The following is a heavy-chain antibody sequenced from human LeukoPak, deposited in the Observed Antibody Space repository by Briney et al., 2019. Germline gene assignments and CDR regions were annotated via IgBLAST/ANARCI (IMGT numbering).Heavy chain of an antibody. V-gene: IGHV3-53*01. CDR1: AFSASPNY. D-gene: IGHD2-15*01. Sequence: GGSLRLSCAASAFSASPNYMSWVRQAPGKGLEWVSVIYSGGTTYYADSVKGRFTISRDNSNNTLYLQMNSLRAEDTAVYYCARDSGVAHDAFDIWGQGTMVTVSS. J-gene: IGHJ3*02. CDR2: IYSGGTT. CDR3: ARDSGVAHDAFDI.